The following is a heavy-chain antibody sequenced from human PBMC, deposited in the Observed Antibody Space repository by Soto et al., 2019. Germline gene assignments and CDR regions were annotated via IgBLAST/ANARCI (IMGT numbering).Heavy chain of an antibody. CDR3: ARDSHDYGDYSSAFDI. Sequence: SVKVSCKASGYTFTSYGISWVRQAPGQGLEWMGGIIPIFGTANYAQKFQGRVTITADESTSTAYMELSSLRSEDAAAYYCARDSHDYGDYSSAFDIWGQGTMVTVSS. CDR1: GYTFTSYG. V-gene: IGHV1-69*13. CDR2: IIPIFGTA. D-gene: IGHD4-17*01. J-gene: IGHJ3*02.